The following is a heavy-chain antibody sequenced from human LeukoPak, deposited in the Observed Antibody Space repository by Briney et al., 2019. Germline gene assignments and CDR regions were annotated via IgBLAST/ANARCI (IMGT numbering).Heavy chain of an antibody. CDR2: ISSSGSTI. CDR3: ARTHRVVAATPMGY. V-gene: IGHV3-11*04. CDR1: GFTFSNAW. J-gene: IGHJ4*02. Sequence: PGGSLRLSCAASGFTFSNAWMSWVRQAPGKGLEWVSYISSSGSTIYYADSVKGRFTISRDNAKNSLYLQMNSLRAEDTAVYYCARTHRVVAATPMGYWGQGTLVTVSS. D-gene: IGHD2-15*01.